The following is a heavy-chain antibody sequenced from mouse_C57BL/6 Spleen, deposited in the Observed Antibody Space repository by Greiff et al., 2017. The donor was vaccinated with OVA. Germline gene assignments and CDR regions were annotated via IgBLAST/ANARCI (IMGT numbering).Heavy chain of an antibody. CDR2: ISSGGSYT. Sequence: EVKLMESGGDLVKPGGSLKLSCAASGFTFSSYGMSWVRQTPDKRLEWVATISSGGSYTYYPDSVKGRFTISRDNAKNTLYLQMISLKSEDTAMYYCAKHVKAMDYWGQGTSVTVSS. J-gene: IGHJ4*01. CDR1: GFTFSSYG. V-gene: IGHV5-6*01. CDR3: AKHVKAMDY.